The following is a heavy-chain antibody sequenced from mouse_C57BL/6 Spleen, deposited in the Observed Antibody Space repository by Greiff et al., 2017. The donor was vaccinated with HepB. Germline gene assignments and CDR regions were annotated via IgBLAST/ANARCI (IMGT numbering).Heavy chain of an antibody. D-gene: IGHD2-5*01. CDR2: IWGDGST. CDR1: GFSLTSYG. V-gene: IGHV2-3*01. J-gene: IGHJ2*01. CDR3: AKIGSAPYYYSNPYYFDY. Sequence: VHLVESGPGLVAPSQSLSITCTVSGFSLTSYGVSWVRQPPGKGLEWLGVIWGDGSTNYHSALISRLSISKDNSKSQVFLKLNSLQTDDTATYYCAKIGSAPYYYSNPYYFDYWGQGTTLTVSS.